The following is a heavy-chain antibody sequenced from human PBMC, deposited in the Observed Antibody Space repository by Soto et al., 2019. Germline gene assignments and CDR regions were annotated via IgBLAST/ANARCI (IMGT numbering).Heavy chain of an antibody. J-gene: IGHJ4*02. V-gene: IGHV3-53*01. D-gene: IGHD2-21*02. CDR2: IYSGGRT. CDR3: ARDRWGDTYFDY. Sequence: EVQLVESGGGLIQPGGSLRLSCAASGFNVSSNHMRWVRQAPGKGLEWVSLIYSGGRTYYTDSVKGRFTISRDNSKNTLFLQMNSLRAEDTAGYYCARDRWGDTYFDYWGQGTLVTVSS. CDR1: GFNVSSNH.